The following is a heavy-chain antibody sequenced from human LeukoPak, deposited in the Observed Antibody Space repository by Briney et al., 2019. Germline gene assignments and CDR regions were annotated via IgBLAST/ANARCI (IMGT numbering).Heavy chain of an antibody. CDR2: FDPEDGET. CDR3: AFLDIYDGSGYYKGYFNY. J-gene: IGHJ4*02. Sequence: ASVKVSCKVSGYTLTELSMHWVRQAPGKGLEWMGGFDPEDGETIYAQKFRGRVTMTEDTSTDTAYMELSTLRSEDTAVYYCAFLDIYDGSGYYKGYFNYWGQGTLVTVSS. CDR1: GYTLTELS. D-gene: IGHD3-22*01. V-gene: IGHV1-24*01.